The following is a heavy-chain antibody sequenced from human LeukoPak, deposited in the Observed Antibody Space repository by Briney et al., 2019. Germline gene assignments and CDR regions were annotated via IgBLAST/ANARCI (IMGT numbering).Heavy chain of an antibody. CDR1: GFPFSSYA. Sequence: GGSLRLSCAASGFPFSSYAMRWVRQAPGKGLEWVSAISGSGGSTYYADSVKGRFTISRDNSKNTLYLEMNSLRAEDTAVYYCAKSSGWYKPLDYWGQGTLVTVSS. J-gene: IGHJ4*02. CDR2: ISGSGGST. V-gene: IGHV3-23*01. D-gene: IGHD6-19*01. CDR3: AKSSGWYKPLDY.